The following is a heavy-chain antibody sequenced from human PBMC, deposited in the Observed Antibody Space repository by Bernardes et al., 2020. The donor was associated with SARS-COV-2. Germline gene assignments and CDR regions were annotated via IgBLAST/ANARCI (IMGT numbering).Heavy chain of an antibody. CDR1: GGSIGSSNYY. V-gene: IGHV4-39*01. CDR2: VHSGGNS. CDR3: AGSSCGIDCYIGGLRSWDYGMDV. J-gene: IGHJ6*02. Sequence: SEPLSLTCTVSGGSIGSSNYYWGWLRQAPGKGLEWIGSVHSGGNSYYNPSLQSLVSESVDTSRNQFSLSLSFVTAADTAVYYCAGSSCGIDCYIGGLRSWDYGMDVWGPGTTVTVSS. D-gene: IGHD2-21*01.